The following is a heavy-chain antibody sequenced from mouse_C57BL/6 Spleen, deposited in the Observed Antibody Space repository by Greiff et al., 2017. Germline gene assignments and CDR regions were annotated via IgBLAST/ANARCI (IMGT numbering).Heavy chain of an antibody. CDR3: AKRANWGGDYWYFDV. D-gene: IGHD4-1*01. V-gene: IGHV2-9*01. J-gene: IGHJ1*03. CDR2: IWGGGST. Sequence: VQGVESGPGLVAPSQSLSITCTVSGFSLTSYGVDWVRQPPGKGLEWLGVIWGGGSTNYNSALMSRLSISKDNSKSQVFLKMNSLQTDDTAMYYCAKRANWGGDYWYFDVWGTGTTVTVSS. CDR1: GFSLTSYG.